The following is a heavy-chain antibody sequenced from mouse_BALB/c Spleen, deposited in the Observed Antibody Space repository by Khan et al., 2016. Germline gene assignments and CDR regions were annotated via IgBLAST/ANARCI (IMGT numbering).Heavy chain of an antibody. CDR3: ASDYYGYGCDY. D-gene: IGHD2-2*01. V-gene: IGHV1S136*01. CDR2: INPYNAGT. Sequence: VQLQQSGPELVKPGASVKMSCKASGYTFTNYVMHWVKQKPGQGLEWIGYINPYNAGTKYNEKFKGKATLTSDRSSSTAYMELSSLTSENTAVYYCASDYYGYGCDYWGQGTTLTVSS. CDR1: GYTFTNYV. J-gene: IGHJ2*01.